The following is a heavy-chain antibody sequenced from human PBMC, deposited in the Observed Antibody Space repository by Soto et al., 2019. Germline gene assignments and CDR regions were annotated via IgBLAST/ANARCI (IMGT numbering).Heavy chain of an antibody. CDR2: ISYDGSNK. Sequence: LRLSFAASGFTFSSYAMHWVRQAPGKGLEWVAVISYDGSNKYYADSVKGRFTISRDNSKNTLYLQMNSLRAEDTAVYYCAREARVLSLVYWGQGTLVTVSS. CDR1: GFTFSSYA. CDR3: AREARVLSLVY. D-gene: IGHD3-16*01. J-gene: IGHJ4*02. V-gene: IGHV3-30-3*01.